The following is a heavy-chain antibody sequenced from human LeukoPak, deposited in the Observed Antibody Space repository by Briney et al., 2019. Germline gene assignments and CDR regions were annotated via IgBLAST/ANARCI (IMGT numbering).Heavy chain of an antibody. J-gene: IGHJ4*02. CDR2: IIPILGMA. CDR3: ARDLPTVLYYYDSSGPHDY. D-gene: IGHD3-22*01. V-gene: IGHV1-69*04. Sequence: ASVKVSCKASGGTFSSYAISWVRQAPGQGLEWMGRIIPILGMANYAQKFQGRFTITADKSTSTAYMELSSRRSEDTAVYYCARDLPTVLYYYDSSGPHDYWGQGTLVTVSS. CDR1: GGTFSSYA.